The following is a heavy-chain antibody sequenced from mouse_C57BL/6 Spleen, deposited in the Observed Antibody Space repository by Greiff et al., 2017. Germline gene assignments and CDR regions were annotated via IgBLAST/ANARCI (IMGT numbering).Heavy chain of an antibody. CDR1: GFNIKDYY. CDR3: ARSSPSFYGNCH. J-gene: IGHJ2*01. D-gene: IGHD2-1*01. CDR2: IDPEDGET. Sequence: VQLQQSGAELVKPGASVKLSCTASGFNIKDYYMHWVKQRTEQGLEWIGRIDPEDGETKYAPKFTGKATITADTSSNTAYQQLSSLTSEYTAVYYCARSSPSFYGNCHWGQGTTLTGAS. V-gene: IGHV14-2*01.